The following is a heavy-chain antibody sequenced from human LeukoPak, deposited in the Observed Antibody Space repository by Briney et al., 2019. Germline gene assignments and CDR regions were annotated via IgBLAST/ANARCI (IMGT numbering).Heavy chain of an antibody. V-gene: IGHV3-48*03. CDR2: ISSSGSTI. CDR3: ARGAAVAGLDY. D-gene: IGHD6-19*01. J-gene: IGHJ4*02. CDR1: GFTFSSYE. Sequence: PGGSLRLSCAASGFTFSSYEMIWVRLAPGKGLEWVSYISSSGSTIYYADSVKGRFTISRDNAKNSLYLQMNSLRAEDTAAYYCARGAAVAGLDYWGQGTLVTVSS.